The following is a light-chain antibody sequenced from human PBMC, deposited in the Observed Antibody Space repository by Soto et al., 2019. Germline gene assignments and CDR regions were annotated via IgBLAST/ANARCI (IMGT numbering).Light chain of an antibody. CDR3: SSYTSSGTRV. V-gene: IGLV2-14*03. Sequence: QSVLTQPASVSGSPGQSITISCTGTSSDVGGYNYVSWYQQHPGKAPKLMIYDVNNRPSGVSNRFSGSKSDNTASLTISGLQAEDEADYYCSSYTSSGTRVFGTGTKVTVL. CDR2: DVN. CDR1: SSDVGGYNY. J-gene: IGLJ1*01.